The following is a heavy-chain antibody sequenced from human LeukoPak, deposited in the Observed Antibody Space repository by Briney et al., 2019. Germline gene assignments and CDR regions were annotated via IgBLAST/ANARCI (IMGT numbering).Heavy chain of an antibody. Sequence: GGSLRLSCAASGFTFSSYGMHWVRQAPGKGLVWVSRINSDGSSITYADVVKGRFTTSRETAKNPLYLQMNSLRVEDTAVYYCAREGRVSGYDFDCWGRGTVVSVSS. J-gene: IGHJ4*02. D-gene: IGHD5-12*01. CDR1: GFTFSSYG. V-gene: IGHV3-74*03. CDR2: INSDGSSI. CDR3: AREGRVSGYDFDC.